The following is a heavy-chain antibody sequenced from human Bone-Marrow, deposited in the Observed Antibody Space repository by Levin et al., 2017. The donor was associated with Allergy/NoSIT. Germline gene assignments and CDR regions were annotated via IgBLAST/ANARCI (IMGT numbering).Heavy chain of an antibody. D-gene: IGHD1-14*01. CDR1: IDSISSSSHY. CDR3: ARVRQRNQTTAPFDP. J-gene: IGHJ5*02. Sequence: SETLSLTCTVSIDSISSSSHYWGWIRQPPGKGLEWIATIYYSGSTYYNPSLESRVTVSVDTYKNQFSLQMTSVTAADTANYYCARVRQRNQTTAPFDPWGQGTLVTVSS. V-gene: IGHV4-39*07. CDR2: IYYSGST.